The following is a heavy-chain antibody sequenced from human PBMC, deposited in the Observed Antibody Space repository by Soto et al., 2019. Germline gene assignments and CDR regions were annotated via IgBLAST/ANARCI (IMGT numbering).Heavy chain of an antibody. J-gene: IGHJ4*02. D-gene: IGHD5-12*01. CDR2: IIPTIGTT. CDR3: ARDLGSGYDPGDY. CDR1: GDTFTICA. Sequence: QVQLVQSGAEVKKPGSSVKVSCKASGDTFTICAISWVRQAPGQGLEWMGGIIPTIGTTNYAQRFQGRITITGDESTGKAYMELSSLKSEDTAVYYCARDLGSGYDPGDYWGQGTLVTVSS. V-gene: IGHV1-69*12.